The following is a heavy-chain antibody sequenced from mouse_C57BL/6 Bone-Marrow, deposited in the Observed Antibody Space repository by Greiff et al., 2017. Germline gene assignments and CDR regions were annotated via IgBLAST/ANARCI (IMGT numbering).Heavy chain of an antibody. CDR2: IYPRAGST. V-gene: IGHV1-85*01. Sequence: LQESGPELVKPGASVKLSCKASGYTFTSYDINWVKQRHGQGLEWIGWIYPRAGSTKYNEKVKGKATLTVDNSSRTAYMELHSLTSEDSAVYFCASEDYYGSGGYFDYWGQGTTLTVSS. CDR1: GYTFTSYD. D-gene: IGHD1-1*01. CDR3: ASEDYYGSGGYFDY. J-gene: IGHJ2*01.